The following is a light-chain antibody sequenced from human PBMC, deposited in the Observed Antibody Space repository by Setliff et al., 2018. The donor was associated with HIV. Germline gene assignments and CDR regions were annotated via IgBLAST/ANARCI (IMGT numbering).Light chain of an antibody. Sequence: QSALTQPASVSGFPGQSITISCTGTSNDVGAYNTVYWYQQHPGEAPKLMIYDVSTRPSGVSNRFSGSKSGNTASLTISGLQTEDEADYYCSSYTSSSTDVFGTGTKVTVL. CDR3: SSYTSSSTDV. CDR1: SNDVGAYNT. CDR2: DVS. V-gene: IGLV2-14*01. J-gene: IGLJ1*01.